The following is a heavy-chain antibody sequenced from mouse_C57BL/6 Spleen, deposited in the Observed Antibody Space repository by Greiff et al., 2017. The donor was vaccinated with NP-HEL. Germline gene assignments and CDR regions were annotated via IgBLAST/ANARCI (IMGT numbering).Heavy chain of an antibody. Sequence: VQLQQSGAELVKPGASVKLSCKASGYTFTSYWMQWVKQRPGQGLEWIGEIDPSDSYTNYNQKFKGKATLTVDTSSSTAYMQLSSLTSEDSAVYYCARGLTPDYWGQGTTPTVSA. CDR2: IDPSDSYT. V-gene: IGHV1-50*01. CDR3: ARGLTPDY. CDR1: GYTFTSYW. D-gene: IGHD4-1*01. J-gene: IGHJ2*01.